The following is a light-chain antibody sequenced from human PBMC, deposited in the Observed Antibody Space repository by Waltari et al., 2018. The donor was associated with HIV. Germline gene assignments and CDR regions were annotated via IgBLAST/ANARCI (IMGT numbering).Light chain of an antibody. CDR1: SSDVVGYNY. Sequence: QSALTQPRSVSGSPGQSVTLSCTGTSSDVVGYNYVSWYQQHPGTAPKLMIYDVSKRPSGVPDRFSGSKSGNTASLTISGLQSEDEADYYCCSYAGSYTLVFGGGTKLTVL. CDR3: CSYAGSYTLV. CDR2: DVS. J-gene: IGLJ2*01. V-gene: IGLV2-11*01.